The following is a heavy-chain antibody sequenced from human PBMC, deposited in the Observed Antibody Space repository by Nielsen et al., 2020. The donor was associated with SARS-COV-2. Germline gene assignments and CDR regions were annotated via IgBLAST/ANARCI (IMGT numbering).Heavy chain of an antibody. CDR3: ARQFYGCNDY. V-gene: IGHV3-23*01. J-gene: IGHJ4*02. CDR2: IGNSGDNI. CDR1: GFTFSTYW. Sequence: GESLKISCAASGFTFSTYWMHWVRQAPGKGLEWVSSIGNSGDNIYYADSVKGRFTVSRDNSKNTLYLEMNSLRAEDTAVYYCARQFYGCNDYWGQGTLVTVSS. D-gene: IGHD3-10*01.